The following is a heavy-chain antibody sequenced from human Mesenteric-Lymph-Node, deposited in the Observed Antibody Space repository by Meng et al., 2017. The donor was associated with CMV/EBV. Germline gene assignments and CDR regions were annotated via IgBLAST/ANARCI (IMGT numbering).Heavy chain of an antibody. CDR1: GFTFSAYW. J-gene: IGHJ4*02. V-gene: IGHV3-7*01. Sequence: GGSLRLSCAASGFTFSAYWMTWVRQAPGRGLEWVASMTQDGSERFYVDSVKGRFTISRDNAKESLYLQMNSLRAEDTAMYYCTRDVYDNSGYYYWDHWGQGTLVTVSS. D-gene: IGHD3-22*01. CDR2: MTQDGSER. CDR3: TRDVYDNSGYYYWDH.